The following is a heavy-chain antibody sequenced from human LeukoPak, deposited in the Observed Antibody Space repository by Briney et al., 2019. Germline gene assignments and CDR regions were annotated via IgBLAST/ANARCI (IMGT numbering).Heavy chain of an antibody. V-gene: IGHV3-49*03. CDR3: TRVKARTVTTGPFDY. CDR1: GFTFGDYA. J-gene: IGHJ4*02. D-gene: IGHD4-17*01. CDR2: IRSKAYGGTT. Sequence: GGSLRLSCTASGFTFGDYAMSWFRQAPGKGLEWVGFIRSKAYGGTTEYAASVKGRFTISRDDSKSIAYLQMNSPKTEDTAVYYCTRVKARTVTTGPFDYWGQGTLVTVSS.